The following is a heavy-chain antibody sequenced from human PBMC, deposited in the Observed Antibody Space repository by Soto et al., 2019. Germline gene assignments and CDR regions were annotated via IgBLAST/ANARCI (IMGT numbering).Heavy chain of an antibody. CDR1: VGSIRSSSYY. V-gene: IGHV4-39*01. J-gene: IGHJ5*02. CDR2: IYYSGIT. D-gene: IGHD6-13*01. Sequence: QLQLQESGTGLVKPSETLSLTGTVPVGSIRSSSYYWGWIRQPPGKGLVWIGSIYYSGITYYNPYLRSRVTISVDTSKNQFSLKLSSVTAADTAVYYCARHQSNSSSYVDPWGQRTLVTVSS. CDR3: ARHQSNSSSYVDP.